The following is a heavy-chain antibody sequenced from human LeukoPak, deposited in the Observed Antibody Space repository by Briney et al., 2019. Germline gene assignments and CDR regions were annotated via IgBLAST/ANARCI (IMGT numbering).Heavy chain of an antibody. V-gene: IGHV3-7*01. Sequence: GGSLRLSCAASGFSFSDYWMSWVRQAQGQGLEWVANIKQDGSEKYYVDSVKGRFTISRDNAKNSLFLQMNSLRAEDTAVYYCARDVPGELLWFGEIFSTGDYWGQGTLVTVSS. CDR1: GFSFSDYW. J-gene: IGHJ4*02. CDR3: ARDVPGELLWFGEIFSTGDY. D-gene: IGHD3-10*01. CDR2: IKQDGSEK.